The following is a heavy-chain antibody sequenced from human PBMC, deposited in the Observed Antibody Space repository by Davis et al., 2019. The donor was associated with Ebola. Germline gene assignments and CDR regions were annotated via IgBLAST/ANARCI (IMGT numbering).Heavy chain of an antibody. Sequence: GGSLRPSCAASGVTVSNNYISWVRQAPGKGLEWVSVMYSGGSTNYADSVKGRFTISRDSSKNTVYLQMNSLRVEDTAVYYCARNVPVVRGGFWGQGTLVTVSS. CDR2: MYSGGST. D-gene: IGHD3-10*01. V-gene: IGHV3-53*01. J-gene: IGHJ4*02. CDR1: GVTVSNNY. CDR3: ARNVPVVRGGF.